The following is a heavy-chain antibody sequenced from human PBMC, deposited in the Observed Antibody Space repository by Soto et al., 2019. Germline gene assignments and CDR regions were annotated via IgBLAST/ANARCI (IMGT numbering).Heavy chain of an antibody. CDR3: TTDDSWRQLVQAGYYYGMDV. CDR1: GYTFTSYG. V-gene: IGHV1-18*01. CDR2: ISAYNGNT. J-gene: IGHJ6*02. D-gene: IGHD6-13*01. Sequence: ASVKVSCKASGYTFTSYGISWVRQAPGQGLEWMGWISAYNGNTNYAQKLQGRVTMTTDTSTSTAYMELRSLRSDDTAVYYCTTDDSWRQLVQAGYYYGMDVWGQGTTVTVSS.